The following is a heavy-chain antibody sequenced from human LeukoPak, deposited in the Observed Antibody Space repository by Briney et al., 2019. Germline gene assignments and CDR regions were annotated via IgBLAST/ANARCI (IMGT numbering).Heavy chain of an antibody. CDR1: GFTFSSYW. Sequence: PGGSLRLSCAASGFTFSSYWMSWVRQAPGKGLEWVSYISSSSSTIYYADSVKGRFTISRDDAKNSLYLQMNSLRAEDTAVYYCARTWSGSSGWYGNWYFDLWGRGTLVTVSS. CDR3: ARTWSGSSGWYGNWYFDL. J-gene: IGHJ2*01. V-gene: IGHV3-48*01. D-gene: IGHD6-19*01. CDR2: ISSSSSTI.